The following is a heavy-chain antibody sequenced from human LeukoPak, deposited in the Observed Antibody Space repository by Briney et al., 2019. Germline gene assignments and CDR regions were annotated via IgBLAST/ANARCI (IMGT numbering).Heavy chain of an antibody. CDR3: ARVPIGAAPPDY. J-gene: IGHJ4*02. D-gene: IGHD6-6*01. V-gene: IGHV1-2*02. Sequence: ASVTVSCTASGYTFTGYYMHWVRQAPGQGLEWMGWINPNSGGTNYAQTFQGRVTMTRDTSISTAYMELSRLGSDDTAVYYCARVPIGAAPPDYWGQGTLVTVSS. CDR2: INPNSGGT. CDR1: GYTFTGYY.